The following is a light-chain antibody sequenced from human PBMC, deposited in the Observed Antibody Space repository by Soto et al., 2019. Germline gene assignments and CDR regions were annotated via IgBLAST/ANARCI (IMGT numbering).Light chain of an antibody. CDR2: KAS. Sequence: DIQMTQSPSTLSASVGDRVTITCRASQSISSWLAWYQQKPGKAPKLLIYKASSLESGVPSRFSCSGSGTEFNLTISILQPDDFATYYCQQYNSYSVYTFGQGTKLEIK. J-gene: IGKJ2*01. CDR1: QSISSW. V-gene: IGKV1-5*03. CDR3: QQYNSYSVYT.